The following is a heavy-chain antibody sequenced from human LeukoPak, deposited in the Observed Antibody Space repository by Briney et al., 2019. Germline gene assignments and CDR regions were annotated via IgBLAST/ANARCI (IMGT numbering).Heavy chain of an antibody. CDR1: GYTFTGYY. CDR2: INPNSGDT. J-gene: IGHJ3*02. CDR3: ARDGTFDI. V-gene: IGHV1-2*02. Sequence: ASVKVSCKVSGYTFTGYYMHWVRQAPGQGLEWMGWINPNSGDTNFAQKFQGRVTMTRDTSISTVYMELSRLRSDDTAVYYCARDGTFDIWGQGTMVTVS.